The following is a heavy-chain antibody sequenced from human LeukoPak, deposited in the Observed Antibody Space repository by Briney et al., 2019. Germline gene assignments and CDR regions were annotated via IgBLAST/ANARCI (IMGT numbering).Heavy chain of an antibody. J-gene: IGHJ5*02. CDR3: AREMEGATTNWFDP. V-gene: IGHV1-8*02. D-gene: IGHD1-26*01. CDR2: MNPNSGNT. CDR1: GYTFTGYY. Sequence: GASVKVSCKASGYTFTGYYMHWVRQAPGQGLEWMGWMNPNSGNTGYAQKFQGRVTMTRNTSISTAYMELSSLRSEDTAVYYCAREMEGATTNWFDPWGQGTLVTVSS.